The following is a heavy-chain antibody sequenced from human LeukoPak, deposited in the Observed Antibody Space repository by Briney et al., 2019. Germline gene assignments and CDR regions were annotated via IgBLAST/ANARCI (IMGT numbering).Heavy chain of an antibody. D-gene: IGHD5-18*01. V-gene: IGHV3-7*01. J-gene: IGHJ4*02. Sequence: GGSLRLSCAASGFTFSSYWMSWVRQAPGKGLEWVANLKKDGSEKYYVDSVKGRFTISRDNAKTLLYLQMNSLRAEDTAVYYCARDLSGVTGYTYGRGIDYWGQGTLVTVSS. CDR2: LKKDGSEK. CDR1: GFTFSSYW. CDR3: ARDLSGVTGYTYGRGIDY.